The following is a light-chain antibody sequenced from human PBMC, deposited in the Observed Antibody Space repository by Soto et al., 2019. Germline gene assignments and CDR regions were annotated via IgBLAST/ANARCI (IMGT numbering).Light chain of an antibody. J-gene: IGLJ2*01. CDR2: DVT. Sequence: QSALTQPASVSGSPGQSITISCTGTSSDVGHYNYVSWYQQYPGKAPKLVIHDVTSRPSGVSNRFSGSKSGNTASLSISGLQAEDEADYYCSSYTTSSTLVFGGGTKLTV. CDR1: SSDVGHYNY. V-gene: IGLV2-14*03. CDR3: SSYTTSSTLV.